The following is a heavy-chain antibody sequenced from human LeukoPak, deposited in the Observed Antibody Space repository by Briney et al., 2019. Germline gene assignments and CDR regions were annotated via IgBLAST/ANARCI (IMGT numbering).Heavy chain of an antibody. D-gene: IGHD3-3*01. CDR3: ARDQRVHYDFWSGYTGSYYYYGMDV. CDR1: GGSISSGGYY. CDR2: IYYSGST. J-gene: IGHJ6*02. V-gene: IGHV4-31*03. Sequence: SQTLSLTCTVSGGSISSGGYYWSWIRQHPGKGLEWIGYIYYSGSTYYNPSLKSRVTISVDTSKNQFSLKLSSVTAADTAVYYCARDQRVHYDFWSGYTGSYYYYGMDVWGQGTTVTVSS.